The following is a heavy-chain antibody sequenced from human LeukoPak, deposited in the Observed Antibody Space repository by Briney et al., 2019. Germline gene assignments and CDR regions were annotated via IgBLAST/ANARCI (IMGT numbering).Heavy chain of an antibody. CDR2: ISYDGSNK. CDR1: GFTFSSYA. Sequence: GGSLRLSCAASGFTFSSYAMHWVRQAPGKGLEWVAVISYDGSNKYYANSVKGRFTISRDNAKNSLYLQMNSLRAEDTALYYCARDATTATGWVYMDVWGKGTTVTISS. D-gene: IGHD6-13*01. CDR3: ARDATTATGWVYMDV. V-gene: IGHV3-30*04. J-gene: IGHJ6*03.